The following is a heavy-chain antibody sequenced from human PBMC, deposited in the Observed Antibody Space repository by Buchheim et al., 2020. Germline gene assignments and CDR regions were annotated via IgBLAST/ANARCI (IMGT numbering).Heavy chain of an antibody. D-gene: IGHD4-17*01. CDR1: GFTFHTYA. V-gene: IGHV3-23*01. CDR2: VSGRGTTT. Sequence: EVYLLESGGGLVQPGGSLRLSCAASGFTFHTYAMSWVRQAPGKGLEWVSAVSGRGTTTHYADSVDGRFTISRDNSKDMLYLQMNSLRVEDTAVYYCAKNSVHGDWPEYWGQGTL. J-gene: IGHJ4*02. CDR3: AKNSVHGDWPEY.